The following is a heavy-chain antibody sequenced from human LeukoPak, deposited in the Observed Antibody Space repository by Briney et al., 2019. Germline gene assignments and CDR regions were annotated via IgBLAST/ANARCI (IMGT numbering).Heavy chain of an antibody. CDR1: GFAFNNYA. Sequence: GGSLRLSCAASGFAFNNYAMSWVRQAPGKGLEWVSGINTSGGHTYFADSVKGRFTISRDNSKNTLYLQMNSLRAEDTAVYYCAKDDGRTLDHFDYWGQGALVTVSS. V-gene: IGHV3-23*01. J-gene: IGHJ4*02. CDR3: AKDDGRTLDHFDY. CDR2: INTSGGHT.